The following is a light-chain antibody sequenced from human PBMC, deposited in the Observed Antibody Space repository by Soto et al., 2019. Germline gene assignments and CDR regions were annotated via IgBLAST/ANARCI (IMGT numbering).Light chain of an antibody. CDR1: QDVDKW. J-gene: IGKJ1*01. Sequence: ILITQSPSSLSASVGDTVTITCRASQDVDKWLAWYQQKPGKDPKLLISRSSTLIGGVPSRFSAVGSGTQYSLTTSGLQPEDVATYYCDQYSSYWTVGQGTMVDIK. V-gene: IGKV1-5*03. CDR3: DQYSSYWT. CDR2: RSS.